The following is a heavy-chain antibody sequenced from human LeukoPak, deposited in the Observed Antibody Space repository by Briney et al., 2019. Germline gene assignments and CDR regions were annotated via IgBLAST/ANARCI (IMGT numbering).Heavy chain of an antibody. CDR2: FYYSGST. Sequence: SETLPLTCTVSGGIFSGSWYYWGRIRQPPGRGLEWIGTFYYSGSTYYNPSLKSRVTISVDTSKNRFSLKLTSLSAADTAVYYSARLDIGGIHLGLHSAYFDLWGRGTLVTVSS. D-gene: IGHD5-18*01. J-gene: IGHJ2*01. V-gene: IGHV4-39*01. CDR1: GGIFSGSWYY. CDR3: ARLDIGGIHLGLHSAYFDL.